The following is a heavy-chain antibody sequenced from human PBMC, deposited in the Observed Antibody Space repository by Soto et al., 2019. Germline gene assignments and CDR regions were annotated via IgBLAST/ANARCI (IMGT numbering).Heavy chain of an antibody. J-gene: IGHJ6*02. Sequence: QVQLQQWGAGLLKPSETLSLTCAVCGGSFSGYYWSWIRQPPGKGLEWIGEINHSGSTNYNPSLKSRVTISVDTSKNQFSLKLSSVTAADTAVYYCASHDYGDYYYYGVDVWGQGTTVTVSS. CDR2: INHSGST. D-gene: IGHD4-17*01. CDR3: ASHDYGDYYYYGVDV. V-gene: IGHV4-34*01. CDR1: GGSFSGYY.